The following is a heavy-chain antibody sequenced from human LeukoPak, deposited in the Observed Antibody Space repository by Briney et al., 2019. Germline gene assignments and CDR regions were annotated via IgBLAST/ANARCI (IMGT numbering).Heavy chain of an antibody. J-gene: IGHJ6*02. CDR2: INSDGSTT. CDR3: ASRVWFGAHYGLDV. Sequence: GGSLRFSCAASGFTFSNYWMYWVRQGPGKGLVWVSRINSDGSTTSYADSVKGRFTISRDNVKNTLYLQMNSLRAEDTAVYYCASRVWFGAHYGLDVWGQGTTVTVSS. V-gene: IGHV3-74*01. CDR1: GFTFSNYW. D-gene: IGHD3-10*01.